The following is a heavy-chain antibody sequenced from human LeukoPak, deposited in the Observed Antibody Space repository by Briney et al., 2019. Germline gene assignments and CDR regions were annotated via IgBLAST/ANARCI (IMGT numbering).Heavy chain of an antibody. Sequence: PGRSLRLSCAVSGFTFDDYAMHWVRQAPGKGLEWVSGISWNSGSIGYADSVKGRFTISRDNAKNSLYLQMNSLIAEDTALYYCAKGRSGWYSSFDFWGQGTLVTVSS. CDR3: AKGRSGWYSSFDF. CDR1: GFTFDDYA. D-gene: IGHD6-19*01. CDR2: ISWNSGSI. J-gene: IGHJ4*02. V-gene: IGHV3-9*01.